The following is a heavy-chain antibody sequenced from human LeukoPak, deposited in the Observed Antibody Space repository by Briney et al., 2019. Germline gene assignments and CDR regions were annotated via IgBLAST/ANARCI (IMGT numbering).Heavy chain of an antibody. V-gene: IGHV3-23*01. D-gene: IGHD3-10*01. J-gene: IGHJ4*02. CDR3: AKYFYDSGSYSFDH. CDR1: GFTFSNYA. Sequence: PGGSLRLSCAVSGFTFSNYAMSWVRQAPAKGLEWVSAIDGSGGSTYYADSVQGRFTISRDNSKNALYLQMNNLKAEDTATYYCAKYFYDSGSYSFDHWGQGALVTVSS. CDR2: IDGSGGST.